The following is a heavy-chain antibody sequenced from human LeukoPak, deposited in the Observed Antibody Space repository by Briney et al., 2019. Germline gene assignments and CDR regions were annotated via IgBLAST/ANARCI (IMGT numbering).Heavy chain of an antibody. CDR2: IYHSGST. CDR3: ARHGTYASGYYYYYGVDV. CDR1: GASVSSYY. Sequence: PSETLSLTCTVSGASVSSYYWSWIRQPPGKGPEWIGYIYHSGSTNYNPSLKSRVTISLDTSKNEFSLELTSVTAADSAVYYCARHGTYASGYYYYYGVDVWGQGTTVTVSS. V-gene: IGHV4-59*08. J-gene: IGHJ6*02. D-gene: IGHD1-26*01.